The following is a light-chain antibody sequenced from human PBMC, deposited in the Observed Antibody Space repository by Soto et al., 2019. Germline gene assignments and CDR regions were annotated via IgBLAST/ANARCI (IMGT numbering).Light chain of an antibody. CDR3: QQRSNWPPWT. CDR2: DAS. Sequence: EIVLTQSPATLSLSPGERATLSCRASQSISDYLGWYQQKPGQAPRLLIYDASNRATGIPDRFSGSGSGTDFTLTISSLEPEDFAVYYCQQRSNWPPWTFGQGTKVDIK. V-gene: IGKV3-11*01. J-gene: IGKJ1*01. CDR1: QSISDY.